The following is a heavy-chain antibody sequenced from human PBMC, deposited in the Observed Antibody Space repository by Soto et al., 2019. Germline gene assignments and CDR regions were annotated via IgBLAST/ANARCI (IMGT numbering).Heavy chain of an antibody. CDR3: ATRIYTTIPGGMDG. Sequence: VQLLESGGGLAKPGGSLRLSCTATDHAMSWVRQAPGKGLEWVSAISGSGDVTHYGDSVKGRFTISRDNSKNTMYLQMDSLRVDDTAVYYCATRIYTTIPGGMDGWGQGTTVTVSS. D-gene: IGHD2-2*02. V-gene: IGHV3-11*03. CDR2: ISGSGDVT. CDR1: DHA. J-gene: IGHJ6*02.